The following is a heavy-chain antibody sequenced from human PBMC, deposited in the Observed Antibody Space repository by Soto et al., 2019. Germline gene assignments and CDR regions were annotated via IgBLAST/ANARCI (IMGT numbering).Heavy chain of an antibody. CDR2: INPNSGGT. Sequence: ASVKVSCKASGYTFTGYYMHWVRQAPGQGLEWMGWINPNSGGTNYAQKFQGWVTMTRDTSISTAYMELSRLRSDDTAVYYCARSGNCSGGSCYPFLDVWGQGTTVTVSS. J-gene: IGHJ6*02. CDR1: GYTFTGYY. D-gene: IGHD2-15*01. CDR3: ARSGNCSGGSCYPFLDV. V-gene: IGHV1-2*04.